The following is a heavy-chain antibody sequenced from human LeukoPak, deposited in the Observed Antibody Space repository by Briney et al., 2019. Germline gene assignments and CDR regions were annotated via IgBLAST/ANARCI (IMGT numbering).Heavy chain of an antibody. CDR2: IIPIFGTA. CDR1: GGTFSSYA. V-gene: IGHV1-69*06. CDR3: ARQTEGYFDY. Sequence: SVKVSCKASGGTFSSYAISWVRQAPGQGLEWMGGIIPIFGTANYAQKFQGRVTMTEDTSTDTAYMELSSLRSEDTAVYYCARQTEGYFDYWGQGTLVTVSS. D-gene: IGHD3-16*01. J-gene: IGHJ4*02.